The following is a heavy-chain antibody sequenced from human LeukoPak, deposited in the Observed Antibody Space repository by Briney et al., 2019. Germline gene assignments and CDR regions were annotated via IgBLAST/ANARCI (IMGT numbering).Heavy chain of an antibody. CDR1: GFTFSSYG. Sequence: GGSLRLSCAASGFTFSSYGMHWVRQAPGKGLEWVAVIWYDGSTKYYADSVKGRFTVSRDNSQNTLYLQMNSLRAEDAAVYYCARDQSRGTRTIANVVDYWGQGTLVTVSS. CDR3: ARDQSRGTRTIANVVDY. CDR2: IWYDGSTK. J-gene: IGHJ4*02. D-gene: IGHD1-1*01. V-gene: IGHV3-33*01.